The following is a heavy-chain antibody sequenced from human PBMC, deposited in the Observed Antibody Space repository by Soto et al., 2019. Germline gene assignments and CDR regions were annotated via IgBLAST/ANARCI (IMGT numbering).Heavy chain of an antibody. CDR3: ARDPRYCSGGSCPFDY. CDR1: GFTFSSYC. J-gene: IGHJ4*02. V-gene: IGHV3-21*01. Sequence: GGSLRLSCAASGFTFSSYCMNWVRQAPGKGLEWVSSISSSSSYIYYADSVKGRFTISRDNAKNSLYLQMNSLRAEDTAVYYCARDPRYCSGGSCPFDYWGQGTLVTVSS. CDR2: ISSSSSYI. D-gene: IGHD2-15*01.